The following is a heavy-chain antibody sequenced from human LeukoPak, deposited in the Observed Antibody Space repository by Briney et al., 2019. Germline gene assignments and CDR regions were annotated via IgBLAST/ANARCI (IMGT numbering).Heavy chain of an antibody. J-gene: IGHJ4*02. CDR2: IIPIFGTA. Sequence: GASVKVSCKASGGTFSSYAISWVRQAPGQGLEWMGGIIPIFGTANYAQKFQGRVTMTRDTSTSTVYMELSSLRSEDTAVYYCAREETYSSSWYGIDYWGQGTLVTVSS. CDR1: GGTFSSYA. D-gene: IGHD6-13*01. V-gene: IGHV1-69*05. CDR3: AREETYSSSWYGIDY.